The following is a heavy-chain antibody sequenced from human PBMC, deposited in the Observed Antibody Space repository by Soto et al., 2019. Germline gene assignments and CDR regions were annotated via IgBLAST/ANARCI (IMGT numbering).Heavy chain of an antibody. CDR3: ARAFHYYGSGSPDY. V-gene: IGHV1-3*01. Sequence: ASVKVSCKASGYTFTSYAMHWVRQAPGQRLEWMGWINAGNGNRKYSQKFQGRVTISRDTSASTAYMELSSLRSEDTAVYYCARAFHYYGSGSPDYWGQGTLVTVSS. CDR1: GYTFTSYA. D-gene: IGHD3-10*01. CDR2: INAGNGNR. J-gene: IGHJ4*02.